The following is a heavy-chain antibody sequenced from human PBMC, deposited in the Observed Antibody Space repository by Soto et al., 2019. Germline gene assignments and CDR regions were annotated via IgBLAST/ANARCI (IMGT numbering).Heavy chain of an antibody. Sequence: ASVKVSCKASGYTFTIYNINCVLQSTVQGLEWMGWMNPNSGNTGYAQKFQGRVTMTRNTSISTAYMELSSLRSEDTAVYYCARGLNYNFWSGYSPNWFDPWGQGTLVTVSS. D-gene: IGHD3-3*01. CDR1: GYTFTIYN. CDR3: ARGLNYNFWSGYSPNWFDP. J-gene: IGHJ5*02. V-gene: IGHV1-8*01. CDR2: MNPNSGNT.